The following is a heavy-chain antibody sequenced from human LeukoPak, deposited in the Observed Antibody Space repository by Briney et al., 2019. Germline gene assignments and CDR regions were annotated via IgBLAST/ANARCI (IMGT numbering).Heavy chain of an antibody. J-gene: IGHJ4*02. Sequence: GGSLRLSCAASGFTFSSYVMGWVRQAPGKGLEWVSSISGRGGSTFYADPVKGRFTISRDISTNIVYLQMDSLRVDDTAVYYCARHIGSSHYPFDYWGQGTLVTVSS. CDR3: ARHIGSSHYPFDY. CDR1: GFTFSSYV. V-gene: IGHV3-23*01. D-gene: IGHD6-13*01. CDR2: ISGRGGST.